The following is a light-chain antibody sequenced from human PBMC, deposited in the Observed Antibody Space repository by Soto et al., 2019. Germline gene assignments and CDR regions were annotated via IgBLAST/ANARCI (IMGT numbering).Light chain of an antibody. Sequence: IGLTQSPATLSLSPGERATLSCRASQSVSSYLAWYQQKPGQTPRLLIYGASSRATGIPNRFSGSGSGTDFALTISRLEPEDFAVYYCQQYGNSPQTFGQGTKVDIK. CDR2: GAS. J-gene: IGKJ1*01. CDR3: QQYGNSPQT. V-gene: IGKV3-20*01. CDR1: QSVSSY.